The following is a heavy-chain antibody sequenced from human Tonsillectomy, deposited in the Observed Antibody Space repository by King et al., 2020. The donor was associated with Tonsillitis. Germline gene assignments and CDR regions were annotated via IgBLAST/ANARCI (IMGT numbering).Heavy chain of an antibody. CDR3: ARGEHSSGFWFDP. Sequence: QLQESGPGLVKPSQTLSLTCTVSGGSISSGSYYWSWIRQPAGKGLEWIGRFYASGSTNYNPSLKSRVTISVDTSKNQFSLKLSSVTAADTAVYYCARGEHSSGFWFDPWGQGTLVTVSS. V-gene: IGHV4-61*02. CDR1: GGSISSGSYY. J-gene: IGHJ5*02. CDR2: FYASGST. D-gene: IGHD5-18*01.